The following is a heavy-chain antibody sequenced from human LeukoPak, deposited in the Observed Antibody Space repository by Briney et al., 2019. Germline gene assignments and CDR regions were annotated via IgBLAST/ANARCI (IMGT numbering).Heavy chain of an antibody. J-gene: IGHJ4*02. Sequence: PGGSQRLSCAASGFTFSSYAMSWVRQAPGKGLEWVSAISGSGGSTYYADSVKGRFTISRDNSKNTLYLQMNSLRAEDTAVYYCAKGHQWPPNSGSYVVDYWGQGTLVTVSS. CDR3: AKGHQWPPNSGSYVVDY. D-gene: IGHD1-26*01. V-gene: IGHV3-23*01. CDR2: ISGSGGST. CDR1: GFTFSSYA.